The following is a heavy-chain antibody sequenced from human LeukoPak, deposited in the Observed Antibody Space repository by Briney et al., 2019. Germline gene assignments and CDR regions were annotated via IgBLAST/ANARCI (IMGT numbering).Heavy chain of an antibody. D-gene: IGHD6-19*01. J-gene: IGHJ1*01. CDR3: ARTWLLPSEYFQH. Sequence: ASVKVSCKASGGTFSSYAISWVRQAPGQGLEWMGGIIPIFGTANYAQKFQGRVTITADKSTSTAYMELSSLRSEDTAVYYCARTWLLPSEYFQHWGQGTLVTVSS. CDR2: IIPIFGTA. V-gene: IGHV1-69*06. CDR1: GGTFSSYA.